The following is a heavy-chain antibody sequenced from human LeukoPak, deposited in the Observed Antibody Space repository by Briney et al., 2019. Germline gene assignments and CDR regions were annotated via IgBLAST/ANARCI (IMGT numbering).Heavy chain of an antibody. CDR1: GFTFSSYG. V-gene: IGHV3-30*18. D-gene: IGHD4-17*01. Sequence: GGSLRLSCAASGFTFSSYGMHWVRQAPGKGLEWVAVISYDGSNKYYADSVKGRFTISRGNSKNTLYLQMNSLRAEDTAVYYCAKDHYGDYLDYWGQGTLVTVSS. CDR3: AKDHYGDYLDY. J-gene: IGHJ4*02. CDR2: ISYDGSNK.